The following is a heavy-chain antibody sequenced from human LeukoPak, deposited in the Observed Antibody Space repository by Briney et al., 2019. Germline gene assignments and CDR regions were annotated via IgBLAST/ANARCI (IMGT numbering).Heavy chain of an antibody. CDR3: ASQVGAARTYFDY. CDR2: IYYSETT. CDR1: GGSIRSSSYY. D-gene: IGHD6-6*01. Sequence: PSETLSLTCGVSGGSIRSSSYYWGWIRQPPGKGLEWIGSIYYSETTYYNPSLRSRVTISVDTSKNPFSLNLNSVTAADTALYFCASQVGAARTYFDYWGQGTLVTVSS. J-gene: IGHJ4*02. V-gene: IGHV4-39*01.